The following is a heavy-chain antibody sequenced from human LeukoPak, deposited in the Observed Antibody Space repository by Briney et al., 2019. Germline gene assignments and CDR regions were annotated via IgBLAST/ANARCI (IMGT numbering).Heavy chain of an antibody. CDR3: ASPPDCSSTSCYTVDAFDI. J-gene: IGHJ3*02. Sequence: GGSLRLSCAASGFTVSSNYMSWVRQAPGKGLEWVSVIYSGGSTYYADSVKGRFTISRDNSKNTLYLLMNSLRAEDTAVYYCASPPDCSSTSCYTVDAFDIWGQGTMVTVSS. CDR1: GFTVSSNY. CDR2: IYSGGST. D-gene: IGHD2-2*02. V-gene: IGHV3-66*01.